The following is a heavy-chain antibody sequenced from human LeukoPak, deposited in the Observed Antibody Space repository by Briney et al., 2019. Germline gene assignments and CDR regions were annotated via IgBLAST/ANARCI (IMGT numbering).Heavy chain of an antibody. Sequence: SETLSLTCAVYGGSFSGYYWSWIRQPPGKGLEWIGEINHSGSTNYNPSLKSRVTISVGTSKNQFSLKLSSVTAADTAVYYCARVVRFLEWLTLGYFDYWGQGTLVTVSS. V-gene: IGHV4-34*01. CDR2: INHSGST. J-gene: IGHJ4*02. CDR3: ARVVRFLEWLTLGYFDY. CDR1: GGSFSGYY. D-gene: IGHD3-3*01.